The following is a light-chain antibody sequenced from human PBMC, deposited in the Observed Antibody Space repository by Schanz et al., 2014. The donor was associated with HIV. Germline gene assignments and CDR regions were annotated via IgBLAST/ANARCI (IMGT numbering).Light chain of an antibody. CDR2: GAS. V-gene: IGKV3-20*01. J-gene: IGKJ1*01. CDR1: QSVSSF. Sequence: EIVLTQSPATLSLSPGERATLSCRASQSVSSFLAWYQQKPGQAPRLLIYGASSRATGIPDRFSGSGSGTEFTLSISSREPEDFAMYYCQQYGSSPRTFGQGTKVEIK. CDR3: QQYGSSPRT.